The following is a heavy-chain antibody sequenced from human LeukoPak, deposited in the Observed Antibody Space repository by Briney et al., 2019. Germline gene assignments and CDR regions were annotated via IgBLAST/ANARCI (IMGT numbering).Heavy chain of an antibody. CDR1: GLTFSSYA. D-gene: IGHD3-10*01. V-gene: IGHV3-23*01. Sequence: GGSLRFSCAASGLTFSSYAMSWVRQAPGKGLEWVSPISGSGGSTYYADSVKGRFTISRDNSKNTLYLQMNSLRAEDTAVYYCAKDYYGSGSYYNPWFDPWGQGTLVTVSS. J-gene: IGHJ5*02. CDR2: ISGSGGST. CDR3: AKDYYGSGSYYNPWFDP.